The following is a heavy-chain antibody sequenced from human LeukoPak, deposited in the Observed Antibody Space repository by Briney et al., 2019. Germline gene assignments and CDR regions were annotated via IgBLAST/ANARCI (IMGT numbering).Heavy chain of an antibody. CDR2: IYPGDSDT. Sequence: GESLKISCKGSGYSFTSYWIGWVRQMPGKGLEWMGIIYPGDSDTRYSPSFQGQVTISADKSISTAYLQWSSLKASDTAMYYCARQKDRYCSSTSCFPRWFDPWGQGTLVTVSS. CDR1: GYSFTSYW. D-gene: IGHD2-2*01. J-gene: IGHJ5*02. CDR3: ARQKDRYCSSTSCFPRWFDP. V-gene: IGHV5-51*01.